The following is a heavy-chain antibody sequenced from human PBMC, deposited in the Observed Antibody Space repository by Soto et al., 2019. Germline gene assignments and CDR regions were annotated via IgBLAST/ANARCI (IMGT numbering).Heavy chain of an antibody. CDR2: ISYDGSNK. D-gene: IGHD5-18*01. CDR1: GFTFSSYA. CDR3: ARERGSYGRPFDY. J-gene: IGHJ4*02. V-gene: IGHV3-30-3*01. Sequence: QVQLVESGGGVVQPGRSLRLSCAASGFTFSSYAMRWVRQAPGKGLEWVAVISYDGSNKYYADSVKGRFTISRDNSKNTLYLQMNSLRAEDTAVYYCARERGSYGRPFDYWGQGTLVTVSS.